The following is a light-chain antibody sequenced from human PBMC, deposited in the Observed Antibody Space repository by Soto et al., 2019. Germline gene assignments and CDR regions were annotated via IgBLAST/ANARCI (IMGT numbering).Light chain of an antibody. CDR1: QSVSSN. V-gene: IGKV3D-15*02. J-gene: IGKJ1*01. CDR2: DAS. Sequence: EIVLIQSPATLSLSPGERATLSCRASQSVSSNLAWYQQNPGQAPRLLIFDASNRATGIPARFSGSGSGTEFTLTITSLQSEDFALYYCQQYHNLWTFGQGTKVDIK. CDR3: QQYHNLWT.